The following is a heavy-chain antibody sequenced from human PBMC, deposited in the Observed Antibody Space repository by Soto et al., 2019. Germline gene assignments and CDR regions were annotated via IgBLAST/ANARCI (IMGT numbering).Heavy chain of an antibody. CDR1: GYTFTSYG. CDR3: AREGIVLVPAAISWFDP. Sequence: QVQLVQSGAEVKKPGASVKVSCKASGYTFTSYGISWVRQAPGQGLEWMGWISAYNGNTNYAQKLQGRVTMTTDTSXSXXYMELRSLRSDDTAVYYCAREGIVLVPAAISWFDPWGQGTLVTVSS. D-gene: IGHD2-2*01. CDR2: ISAYNGNT. J-gene: IGHJ5*02. V-gene: IGHV1-18*01.